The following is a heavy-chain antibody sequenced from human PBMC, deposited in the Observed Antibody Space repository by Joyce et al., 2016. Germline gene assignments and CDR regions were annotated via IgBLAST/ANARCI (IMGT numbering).Heavy chain of an antibody. Sequence: QVLLVQSGAEVRKPGSSVKVSCKASGGTFNSYVINWVRQVPGQGLEWLGQILPIFKTSNYGQKFQGRVTITADESTATAYMELTRRTSADTAVYFCATENGRDYLGASDIWGQGTKVIVSP. CDR2: ILPIFKTS. J-gene: IGHJ3*02. CDR1: GGTFNSYV. V-gene: IGHV1-69*01. CDR3: ATENGRDYLGASDI. D-gene: IGHD3-16*01.